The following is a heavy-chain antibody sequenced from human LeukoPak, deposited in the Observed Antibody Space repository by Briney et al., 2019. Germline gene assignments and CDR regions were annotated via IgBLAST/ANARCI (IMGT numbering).Heavy chain of an antibody. D-gene: IGHD3-10*01. CDR3: AKDGYYFGSGTYAGY. V-gene: IGHV3-30*02. Sequence: GGSLRLSCAAAGFTFSDYGMHWVRQAPGKGLGWVTFIWYDGINQYYADSVKGRFTISRDNSKNTLDLQMNSLRAEDTAVYYYAKDGYYFGSGTYAGYWGQGTLVTVSS. CDR2: IWYDGINQ. J-gene: IGHJ4*02. CDR1: GFTFSDYG.